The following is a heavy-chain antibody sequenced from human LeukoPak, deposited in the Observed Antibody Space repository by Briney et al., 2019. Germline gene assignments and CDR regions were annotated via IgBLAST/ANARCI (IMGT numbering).Heavy chain of an antibody. J-gene: IGHJ4*02. CDR3: SREMVTSASMNFDH. CDR1: GFTFSDYY. Sequence: GGSLRLSCAASGFTFSDYYMSWVRQAPGKGLEWVSSIDSTSTYIYYAGSVRGRFTISRDNANDSLYLHMNSLRADDTAVYYCSREMVTSASMNFDHWGQGILVTVSS. CDR2: IDSTSTYI. V-gene: IGHV3-21*01. D-gene: IGHD5-18*01.